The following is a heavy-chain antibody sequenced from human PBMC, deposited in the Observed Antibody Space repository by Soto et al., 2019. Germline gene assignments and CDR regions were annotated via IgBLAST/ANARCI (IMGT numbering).Heavy chain of an antibody. V-gene: IGHV1-2*02. J-gene: IGHJ5*02. CDR1: GFSFTGYY. D-gene: IGHD6-6*01. CDR2: INAHSGGT. CDR3: AKDLTRQLAYWLDP. Sequence: ASVKVSCKASGFSFTGYYIHWLRQAPGQGLEWMGWINAHSGGTEYAQKFQGRVTLTRDTSIATAYLTLTSLTSDDAALYYCAKDLTRQLAYWLDPWGQGTQVTVSS.